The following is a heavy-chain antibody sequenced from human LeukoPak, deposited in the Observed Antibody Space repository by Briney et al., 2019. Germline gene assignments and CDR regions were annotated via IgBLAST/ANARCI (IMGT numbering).Heavy chain of an antibody. J-gene: IGHJ4*02. CDR1: GFTFSTYT. V-gene: IGHV3-48*04. Sequence: GGSLRLSCVASGFTFSTYTFNWVRQAPGKGLEWLSYISSGGLTIFYADSVKGRFTIPRDNTKNAICLDMTNLRAEDTAVYYCARDFDYGDYIDFWGQGTLVAVSS. D-gene: IGHD4/OR15-4a*01. CDR3: ARDFDYGDYIDF. CDR2: ISSGGLTI.